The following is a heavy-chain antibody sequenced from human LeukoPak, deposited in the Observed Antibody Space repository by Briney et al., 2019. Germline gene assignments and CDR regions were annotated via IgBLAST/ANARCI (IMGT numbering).Heavy chain of an antibody. CDR1: GFTFSSFW. CDR2: IKQDGTEK. V-gene: IGHV3-7*01. Sequence: PAGSLRLSCAASGFTFSSFWMSWVRQAPGMGREWVANIKQDGTEKYHMDSVKGRFTMSRDNAKDSLYLQMNSLRAEDTAVYYCARDYPYYDFWSGYGPTAYVDYRGQGSLVTVSS. D-gene: IGHD3-3*01. J-gene: IGHJ4*02. CDR3: ARDYPYYDFWSGYGPTAYVDY.